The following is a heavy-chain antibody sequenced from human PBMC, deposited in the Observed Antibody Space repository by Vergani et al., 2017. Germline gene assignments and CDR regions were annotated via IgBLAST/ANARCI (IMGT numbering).Heavy chain of an antibody. CDR1: GYTFTSYA. CDR2: INAGNGNT. Sequence: QVLLVQSGAEVKKPGASVKVSCKASGYTFTSYAMHWVRQAPGQRLEWMGWINAGNGNTKYSQKFQGRVTITRDTSASTAYMELSSLRSEDTAVYYCAGEGFYDYVWGSYRLRGGYYFDYWGQGTLVTVSS. V-gene: IGHV1-3*01. J-gene: IGHJ4*02. CDR3: AGEGFYDYVWGSYRLRGGYYFDY. D-gene: IGHD3-16*02.